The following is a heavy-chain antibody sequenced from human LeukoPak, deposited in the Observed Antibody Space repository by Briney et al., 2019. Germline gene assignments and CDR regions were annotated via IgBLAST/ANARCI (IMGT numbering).Heavy chain of an antibody. J-gene: IGHJ4*02. CDR3: ARYSSSWYKAYFDY. V-gene: IGHV4-4*02. CDR1: GGSVSHSNW. Sequence: PSETLSLTCAVSGGSVSHSNWWTWVRQSPGKGLEWIGEVHPSEGTNYNPSLKSRVTISVDRSKNQFSLKLSSVTAADTAVYYCARYSSSWYKAYFDYWGQGTLVTVSS. CDR2: VHPSEGT. D-gene: IGHD6-13*01.